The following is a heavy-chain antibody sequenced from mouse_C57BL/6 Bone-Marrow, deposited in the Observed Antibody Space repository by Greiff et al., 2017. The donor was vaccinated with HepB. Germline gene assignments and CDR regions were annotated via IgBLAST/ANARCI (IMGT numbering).Heavy chain of an antibody. V-gene: IGHV1-66*01. D-gene: IGHD1-1*01. J-gene: IGHJ1*03. Sequence: QVQLQQSGPELVKPGASVKISCKASGYSFTSYYIHWVKQRPGQGLEWIGWIYPGSGNTKYNEKFKGKATLTADTSSSTAYMQLSSLTSEDSAVYYCARRYGSTHWYFDVWGTGTTVTVSS. CDR2: IYPGSGNT. CDR1: GYSFTSYY. CDR3: ARRYGSTHWYFDV.